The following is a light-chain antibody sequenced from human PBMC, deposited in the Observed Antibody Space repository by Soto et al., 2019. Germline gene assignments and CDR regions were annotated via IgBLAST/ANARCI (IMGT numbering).Light chain of an antibody. Sequence: QSALTQPASVSGSPGQSITISCTGTSGDVDAFDYVSWYQQHPGKAPKLMIFEVSDRPSGVSDRFSGSKSGSTASLTISGLQAEGEADYFCTSFTSSSTQVFGTGTKVTVL. CDR2: EVS. CDR3: TSFTSSSTQV. CDR1: SGDVDAFDY. V-gene: IGLV2-14*01. J-gene: IGLJ1*01.